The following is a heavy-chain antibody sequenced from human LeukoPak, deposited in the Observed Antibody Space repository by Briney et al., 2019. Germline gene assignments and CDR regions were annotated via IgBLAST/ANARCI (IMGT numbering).Heavy chain of an antibody. CDR1: GSTFDTYD. CDR3: ARVRTNLVWFDP. V-gene: IGHV1-8*01. J-gene: IGHJ5*02. D-gene: IGHD1-7*01. CDR2: MNPNSGNT. Sequence: PVASVKVSCKTSGSTFDTYDINWVRQATGQGLEWMGWMNPNSGNTGSAQKFQGRLTITRNTSISTISMELSRLTSEDTAVYYCARVRTNLVWFDPWGQGTLVTVSP.